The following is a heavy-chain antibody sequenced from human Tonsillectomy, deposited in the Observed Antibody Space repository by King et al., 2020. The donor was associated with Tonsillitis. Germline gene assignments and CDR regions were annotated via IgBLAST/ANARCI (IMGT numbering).Heavy chain of an antibody. D-gene: IGHD4-17*01. CDR2: IYYSGSP. CDR3: ARQQYGDYADAFDI. J-gene: IGHJ3*02. Sequence: QLQESGPGLVKPSETLSLTCTVSGGSISSSSYYWGWIRQPPGKGLEWIGSIYYSGSPYYNPSLKSRVTISVDTSKNQFSLKLSSVTAADTAVYYCARQQYGDYADAFDILGQGTMVTVSS. CDR1: GGSISSSSYY. V-gene: IGHV4-39*01.